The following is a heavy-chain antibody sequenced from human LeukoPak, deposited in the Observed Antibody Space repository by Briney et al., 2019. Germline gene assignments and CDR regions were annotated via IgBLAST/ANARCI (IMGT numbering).Heavy chain of an antibody. Sequence: PSETLSLTCSVSGDSISTYHWNWVRDRPGKGLEWIGYMQSSGNSNYNPSLKSRVLISVDTSKNQFVLNLMSVTAADTAVYYCARDKRHSYGRYFAHWGQGMLVSVSS. CDR3: ARDKRHSYGRYFAH. CDR2: MQSSGNS. V-gene: IGHV4-59*01. CDR1: GDSISTYH. J-gene: IGHJ4*02. D-gene: IGHD5-18*01.